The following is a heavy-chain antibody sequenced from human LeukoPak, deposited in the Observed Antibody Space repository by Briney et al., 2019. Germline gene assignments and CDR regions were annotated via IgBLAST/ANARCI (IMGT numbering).Heavy chain of an antibody. J-gene: IGHJ6*03. D-gene: IGHD5-24*01. V-gene: IGHV1-69*05. CDR1: GGTFSSYA. Sequence: ASVKVSCKASGGTFSSYAISWVRQAPGQGLEWMGGIIPIFGTANYAQKFQGRVTITTDESTSTAYMELSSLRSEDTAVYYCARGKMDYYYMDVWGKGTTVAVSS. CDR3: ARGKMDYYYMDV. CDR2: IIPIFGTA.